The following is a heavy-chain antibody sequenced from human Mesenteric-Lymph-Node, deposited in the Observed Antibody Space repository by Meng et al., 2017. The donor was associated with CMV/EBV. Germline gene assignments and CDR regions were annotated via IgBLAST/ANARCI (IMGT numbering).Heavy chain of an antibody. J-gene: IGHJ4*02. CDR3: ARGPHSCQHSPCYILDY. D-gene: IGHD2-2*02. CDR1: GYTFTNHE. CDR2: MNPNSGET. Sequence: ASVKVSCKTSGYTFTNHEIHWVRQATGQGLEWMGWMNPNSGETGYEEKFQGRVTMTGNISTGTASLKLSSLRADDTALYYCARGPHSCQHSPCYILDYWGQGTMVTVSS. V-gene: IGHV1-8*01.